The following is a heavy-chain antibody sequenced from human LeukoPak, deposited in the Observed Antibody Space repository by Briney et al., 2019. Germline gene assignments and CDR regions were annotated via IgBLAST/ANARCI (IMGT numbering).Heavy chain of an antibody. Sequence: ASVKVSCKASGGTFSSYGISWVRQAPGQGLEWMGWISAYNGNTNYAQKLQGRVTMTTDTSTSTAYMELRSLRSDDTAVYYCARDPSYSENLDYWGQGTLVTVSS. J-gene: IGHJ4*02. CDR1: GGTFSSYG. CDR2: ISAYNGNT. CDR3: ARDPSYSENLDY. D-gene: IGHD1-26*01. V-gene: IGHV1-18*01.